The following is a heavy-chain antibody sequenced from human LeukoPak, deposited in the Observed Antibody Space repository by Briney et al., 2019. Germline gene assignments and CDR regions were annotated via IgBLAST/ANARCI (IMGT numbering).Heavy chain of an antibody. Sequence: SETLSLTCAVYGGSFNGYYWSWIRQPPGKGLEWIGEINHSGSTNYNPSLKSRVTISVDTSKNQFSLKLSSVTAADTAVYYCARVGFDYWGQGTLVTVSS. V-gene: IGHV4-34*01. D-gene: IGHD1-26*01. CDR1: GGSFNGYY. J-gene: IGHJ4*02. CDR2: INHSGST. CDR3: ARVGFDY.